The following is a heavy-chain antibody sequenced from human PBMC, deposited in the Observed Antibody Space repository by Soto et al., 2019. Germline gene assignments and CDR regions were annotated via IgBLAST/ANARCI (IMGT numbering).Heavy chain of an antibody. CDR1: GGSISSSSYY. Sequence: QLQESGPGLVKPSETLSLTCTVSGGSISSSSYYWGWIRQPPGKGLEWIGSIYYSGSTYYNPSLKSRVTISVDTSKNQFSLKLSSVTAADTAVYYCKVVVVAATLPGFDYWGQGTLVTVSS. CDR3: KVVVVAATLPGFDY. J-gene: IGHJ4*02. CDR2: IYYSGST. V-gene: IGHV4-39*01. D-gene: IGHD2-15*01.